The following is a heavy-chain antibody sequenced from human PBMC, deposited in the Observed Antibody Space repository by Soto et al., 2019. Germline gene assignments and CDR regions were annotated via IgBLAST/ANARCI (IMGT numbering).Heavy chain of an antibody. Sequence: PGGSLRLSCAVSGFTVSSNYMSWVRQAPGKGLDWVSIIYSGGSTYYADSVKGRFTISRDSSKNTLYLQLNSLRVEDTAVYYCARAYGNYEYYFDSWGQGTLVTVSS. CDR3: ARAYGNYEYYFDS. D-gene: IGHD4-17*01. V-gene: IGHV3-53*01. CDR1: GFTVSSNY. CDR2: IYSGGST. J-gene: IGHJ4*02.